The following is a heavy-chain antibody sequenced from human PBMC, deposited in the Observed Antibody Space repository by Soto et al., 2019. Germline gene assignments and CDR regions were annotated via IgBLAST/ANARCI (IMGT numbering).Heavy chain of an antibody. CDR3: AKGRDYYNWKPDY. CDR1: GFTFSTYG. CDR2: ISYDGSDK. J-gene: IGHJ4*02. Sequence: QVQLVESGGGVVQPGRSLRLSCAASGFTFSTYGIHWVRQAPGKGLEWVAVISYDGSDKYYADSVKGRFIISRDNSKNTLYLQMNSLRTEDSAAYYCAKGRDYYNWKPDYWGQGTVVTVSS. D-gene: IGHD1-1*01. V-gene: IGHV3-30*18.